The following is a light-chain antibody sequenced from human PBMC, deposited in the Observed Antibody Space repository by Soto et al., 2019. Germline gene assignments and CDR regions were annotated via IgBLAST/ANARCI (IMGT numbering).Light chain of an antibody. V-gene: IGKV3-15*01. CDR2: GAS. CDR1: ESLSSN. CDR3: QQYNTWSSIT. Sequence: EIVMTQSPATLSVSPGERVTLSRRASESLSSNLAWYQQKPGQAPSLLMYGASTRATGIPARFSGSGSGTEFTLTTISLQSEDFAVYYCQQYNTWSSITFGQGTRLEIK. J-gene: IGKJ5*01.